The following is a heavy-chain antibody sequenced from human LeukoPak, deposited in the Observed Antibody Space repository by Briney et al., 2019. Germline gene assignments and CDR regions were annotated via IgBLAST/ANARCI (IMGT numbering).Heavy chain of an antibody. V-gene: IGHV4-59*01. Sequence: PSETLSLTCTVSGGSISSYYWSWIRQPPRKGLEWIGYIYYSGSTNYNPSLKSRVTISVDTSKNQFSLKLSSVTAADTAVYYCARDSGYDSWFDPWGQGTLVTVSS. CDR2: IYYSGST. J-gene: IGHJ5*02. CDR3: ARDSGYDSWFDP. D-gene: IGHD3-22*01. CDR1: GGSISSYY.